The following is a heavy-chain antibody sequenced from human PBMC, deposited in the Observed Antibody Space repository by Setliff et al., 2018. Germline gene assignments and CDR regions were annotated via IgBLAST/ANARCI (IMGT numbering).Heavy chain of an antibody. J-gene: IGHJ4*02. CDR2: VYFNGDT. D-gene: IGHD3-16*01. V-gene: IGHV4-38-2*01. CDR3: VRVRVVQGYYEFDS. Sequence: SETLSLTCAVSGFSISSGYYWGWVRQPPGKGLEWIANVYFNGDTVKQPFLKSRVTISIDTSKNQFSLGLSSVIVADSATYYCVRVRVVQGYYEFDSWGQG. CDR1: GFSISSGYY.